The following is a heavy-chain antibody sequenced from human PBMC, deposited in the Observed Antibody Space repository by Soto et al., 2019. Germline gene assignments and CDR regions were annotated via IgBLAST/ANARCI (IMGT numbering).Heavy chain of an antibody. J-gene: IGHJ4*02. D-gene: IGHD1-26*01. V-gene: IGHV1-18*01. CDR3: ARDRLGATGDY. CDR2: ISAYNTNT. Sequence: QVQLVQSGAEVKKPGASVKVSCKASGYTFTSYGISWVRQAPGQGPEWMGWISAYNTNTNYAQKLQGRVTMTTDTATSTSYMELRSIRSDDTAVYFCARDRLGATGDYWGQGTVVTVSS. CDR1: GYTFTSYG.